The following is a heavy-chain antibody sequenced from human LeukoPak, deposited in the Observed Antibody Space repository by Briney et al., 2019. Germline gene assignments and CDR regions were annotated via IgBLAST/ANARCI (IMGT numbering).Heavy chain of an antibody. CDR2: ISGSGGET. V-gene: IGHV3-23*01. CDR1: GFTFSSYA. D-gene: IGHD3-22*01. CDR3: ARRGVVIRVILVGFHKEAFYFDS. J-gene: IGHJ4*02. Sequence: PGGSLRLSCAASGFTFSSYAMSWVRPAPGEGLEWVAAISGSGGETFYADSVKGRFTISRDNPKNTLYLQMNSLRAEDTAVYFCARRGVVIRVILVGFHKEAFYFDSWGQGALVTVSS.